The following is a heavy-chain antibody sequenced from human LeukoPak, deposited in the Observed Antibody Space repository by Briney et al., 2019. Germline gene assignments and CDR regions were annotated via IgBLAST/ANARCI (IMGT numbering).Heavy chain of an antibody. Sequence: GGSLRLSYAASGFTFSSSAMSWVRQAPGKGLEWVSAISNNGGYTYYADSVQGRFTISRDNSKSTLCLQMNSLRAEDTAVYYCAKQLGYCSDGSCYFPYWGQGTLVTVSS. J-gene: IGHJ4*02. D-gene: IGHD2-15*01. V-gene: IGHV3-23*01. CDR2: ISNNGGYT. CDR1: GFTFSSSA. CDR3: AKQLGYCSDGSCYFPY.